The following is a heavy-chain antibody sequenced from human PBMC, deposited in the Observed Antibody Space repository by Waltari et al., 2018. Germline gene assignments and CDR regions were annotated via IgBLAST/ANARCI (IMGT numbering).Heavy chain of an antibody. D-gene: IGHD6-19*01. J-gene: IGHJ6*03. Sequence: EVQLLESGGGLVQPGGSLRLSCAASGFTFSSYAMSWVRQAPGKGLEWVGRIKSKTDGGTTDYAAPVKGRFTISRDDSKNTLYLQMNSLKTEDTAVYYCTTLGRSGWRYYYYMDVWGKGTTVTVSS. V-gene: IGHV3-15*01. CDR1: GFTFSSYA. CDR3: TTLGRSGWRYYYYMDV. CDR2: IKSKTDGGTT.